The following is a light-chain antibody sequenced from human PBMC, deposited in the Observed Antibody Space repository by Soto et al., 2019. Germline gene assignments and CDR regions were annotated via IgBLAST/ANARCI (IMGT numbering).Light chain of an antibody. V-gene: IGKV1-12*01. CDR3: QQAYSFPLS. J-gene: IGKJ4*01. CDR1: QSIYKW. Sequence: DIQMTQSPSSVSASIGDRVTISCRASQSIYKWLVWYQQKPGKAPKLLIYAASSLQSGVPSRFSGSGYGTDFTLTISSLQPEDVATYYWQQAYSFPLSCGGGPKVEI. CDR2: AAS.